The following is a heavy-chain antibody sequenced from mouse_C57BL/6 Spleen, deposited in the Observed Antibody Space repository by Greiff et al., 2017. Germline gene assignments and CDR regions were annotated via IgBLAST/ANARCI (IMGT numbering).Heavy chain of an antibody. D-gene: IGHD1-1*01. J-gene: IGHJ2*01. CDR1: GYTFTSYW. CDR3: AREGYYYGLDY. V-gene: IGHV1-61*01. CDR2: IYPSDSET. Sequence: QVQLQQPGAELVRPGSSVKLSCKASGYTFTSYWMDWVKQRPGQGLEWIGNIYPSDSETHYNQKFKDKATLTVDKSSSTAYMQLSSLTSEDSVVYYCAREGYYYGLDYWGRGTTLTVSS.